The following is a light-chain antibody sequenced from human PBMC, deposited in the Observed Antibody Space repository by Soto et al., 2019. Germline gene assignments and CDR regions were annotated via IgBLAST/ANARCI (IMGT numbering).Light chain of an antibody. Sequence: QSVLTQPPSVSGGPGQRVTISCTGSNSNIGAGYDVHWYQQLPGTAPKLLIYGNSNRPSGVPDRFSGSKSGTSASLTITGLQAEDEADYYCQSYGDSLSGYVFGTGTKVTVL. V-gene: IGLV1-40*01. CDR1: NSNIGAGYD. CDR3: QSYGDSLSGYV. CDR2: GNS. J-gene: IGLJ1*01.